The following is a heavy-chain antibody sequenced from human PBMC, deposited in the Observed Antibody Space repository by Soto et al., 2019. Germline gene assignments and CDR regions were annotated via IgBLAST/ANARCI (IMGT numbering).Heavy chain of an antibody. CDR3: ARDHIGYCSGRSFGYFHY. CDR2: ISYDGSNK. Sequence: PGGSLRLSCAASGFTLSSYAMHWVRQAPGKGLEWVAVISYDGSNKYYADSVKGRFTISRDNSKNTLYLQMNSLRAEDTAVYYCARDHIGYCSGRSFGYFHYWGQGTLVTASS. D-gene: IGHD2-15*01. V-gene: IGHV3-30-3*01. J-gene: IGHJ4*02. CDR1: GFTLSSYA.